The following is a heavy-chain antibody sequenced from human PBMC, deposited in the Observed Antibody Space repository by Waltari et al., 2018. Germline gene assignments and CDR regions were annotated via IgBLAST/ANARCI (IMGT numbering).Heavy chain of an antibody. V-gene: IGHV4-4*09. CDR1: GGSISSYY. Sequence: QVQLQESGPGLVKPSETLSLTCTVSGGSISSYYWSWIRQPPGKGLEWIGYIYTSGSTNYNPSLKSRVTRSVDTSKNQFSLKLSSVTAADTAVYYCARTPVGASDAFDIWGQGTMVTVSS. CDR2: IYTSGST. CDR3: ARTPVGASDAFDI. D-gene: IGHD1-26*01. J-gene: IGHJ3*02.